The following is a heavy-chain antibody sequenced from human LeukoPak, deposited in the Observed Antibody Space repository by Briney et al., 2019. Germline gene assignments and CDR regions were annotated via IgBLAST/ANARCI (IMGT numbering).Heavy chain of an antibody. D-gene: IGHD1-14*01. CDR1: GGSFSGYY. Sequence: PSETLSLTCAVYGGSFSGYYWSWIRQPPGKGLEWIGEINHSGSTNYNPSLESRVTISVDTSKNQFSLKLSSVTAADTAVYYCARNPPSDYYGMDVWGQGTTVTVSS. CDR3: ARNPPSDYYGMDV. CDR2: INHSGST. V-gene: IGHV4-34*01. J-gene: IGHJ6*02.